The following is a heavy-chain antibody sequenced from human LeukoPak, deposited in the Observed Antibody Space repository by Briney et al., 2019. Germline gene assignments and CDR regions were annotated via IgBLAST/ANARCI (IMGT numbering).Heavy chain of an antibody. CDR2: IYHSGST. J-gene: IGHJ5*02. CDR3: AKHLRRRFFSKTLGFDP. D-gene: IGHD3-3*01. Sequence: SGTLSLTCAVSGGSISSSTWWSWVRQPPGKGLEWIGEIYHSGSTNYNPSLKSRVNISVDKSKNQFSLKLSSVTAADTAVYYCAKHLRRRFFSKTLGFDPWGQGTLVTVSS. CDR1: GGSISSSTW. V-gene: IGHV4-4*02.